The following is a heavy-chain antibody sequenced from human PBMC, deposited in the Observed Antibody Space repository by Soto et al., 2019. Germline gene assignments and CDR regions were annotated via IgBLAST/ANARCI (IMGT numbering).Heavy chain of an antibody. D-gene: IGHD4-17*01. J-gene: IGHJ3*02. V-gene: IGHV3-23*01. CDR2: LSNSGADR. CDR1: GFTFSSYV. CDR3: AVKGTTKGAFAI. Sequence: EVQLLESGGGLVQPGGSLRLSCAASGFTFSSYVMAWVRQAPRKGLEWVSSLSNSGADRYYADSVKGRFSISRDNSINTLYLQMNNLRAEDTAVYYCAVKGTTKGAFAIWRRGTMVTVSS.